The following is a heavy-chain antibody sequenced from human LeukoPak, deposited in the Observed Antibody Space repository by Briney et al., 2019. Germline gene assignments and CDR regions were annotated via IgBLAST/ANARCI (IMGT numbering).Heavy chain of an antibody. CDR2: ISGSGGST. CDR3: ARASFARDFDY. D-gene: IGHD3-3*01. Sequence: GGSLRLSCAASESTFSSYAMSWVRQAPGKGLEWVSAISGSGGSTYYADSVKGRFTISRDNSKNTLYLQMNSLRAEDTAVYHCARASFARDFDYWGQGTLVAVSS. CDR1: ESTFSSYA. J-gene: IGHJ4*02. V-gene: IGHV3-23*01.